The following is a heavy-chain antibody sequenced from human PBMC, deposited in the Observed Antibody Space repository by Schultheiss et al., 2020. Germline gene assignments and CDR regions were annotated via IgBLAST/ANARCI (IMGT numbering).Heavy chain of an antibody. J-gene: IGHJ4*02. D-gene: IGHD5-24*01. V-gene: IGHV3-66*01. Sequence: GGSLRLSCAASGFTFSSYSMNWVRQAPGKGLEWVSVIYSGGSTYYADSVKGRFTISRDNSKNTLYLQMNSLRAEDTAVYYCARVRRDGYNYVDYWGQGTLVTVSS. CDR3: ARVRRDGYNYVDY. CDR2: IYSGGST. CDR1: GFTFSSYS.